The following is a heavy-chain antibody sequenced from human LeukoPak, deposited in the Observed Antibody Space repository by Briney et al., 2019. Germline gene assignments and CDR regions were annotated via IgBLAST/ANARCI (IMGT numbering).Heavy chain of an antibody. V-gene: IGHV3-73*01. Sequence: GGSLKLSCAASGFTFSGSAMRWVRQASGKGLEWVGRIRSKANSYATSYAASVKGRFTISRDDSKNTAYLQMNSLKTEDTAVYYCTRLGSLGYCSSTSCYAPYYYYGMDVWGKGTTVTVSS. J-gene: IGHJ6*04. D-gene: IGHD2-2*01. CDR3: TRLGSLGYCSSTSCYAPYYYYGMDV. CDR1: GFTFSGSA. CDR2: IRSKANSYAT.